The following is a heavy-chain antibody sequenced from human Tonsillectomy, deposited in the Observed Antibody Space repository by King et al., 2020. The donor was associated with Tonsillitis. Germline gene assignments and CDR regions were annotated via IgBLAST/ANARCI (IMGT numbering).Heavy chain of an antibody. J-gene: IGHJ3*02. CDR3: ARASEEAGDAFDI. V-gene: IGHV4-34*01. Sequence: QVQLPQWGAGLLKSSETLSLTCAVDGGSFSDHYWAWIRQTPGVGLEWIGEINQYGNTDYNPSLKSRVTISGDTSKNQFSLNLTSVTAADTAIYYCARASEEAGDAFDIWGQGSMVTVSS. CDR1: GGSFSDHY. CDR2: INQYGNT. D-gene: IGHD2-2*01.